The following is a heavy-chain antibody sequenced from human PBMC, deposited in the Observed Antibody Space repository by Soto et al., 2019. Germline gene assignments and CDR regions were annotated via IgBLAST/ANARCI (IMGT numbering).Heavy chain of an antibody. CDR1: GASISSGDSY. CDR3: AREPYCTSATCFIHFDS. Sequence: VQLQESGPGLVMPSQTLSLTCAVSGASISSGDSYWSWIRQRPGKGQEWIGYIFHTGSTYYNPSLKSRVTISLDSSKNQFSLKLTSATAADTAVYFCAREPYCTSATCFIHFDSWGQGSLVTVSS. J-gene: IGHJ4*02. D-gene: IGHD2-2*01. CDR2: IFHTGST. V-gene: IGHV4-31*11.